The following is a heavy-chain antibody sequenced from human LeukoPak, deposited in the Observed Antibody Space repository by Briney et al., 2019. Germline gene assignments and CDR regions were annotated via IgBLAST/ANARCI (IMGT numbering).Heavy chain of an antibody. CDR1: GYTFTGYY. D-gene: IGHD2-15*01. CDR2: INPNSGGT. J-gene: IGHJ4*02. V-gene: IGHV1-2*02. Sequence: GASVKVSCKASGYTFTGYYMHWVRQAPGQGLEWMGWINPNSGGTNYAQKFQGRVTMTRDTSISTAYMELSRLRSDDTAVYYCAREKYRSGGSCWGYWGQGTLVTVSS. CDR3: AREKYRSGGSCWGY.